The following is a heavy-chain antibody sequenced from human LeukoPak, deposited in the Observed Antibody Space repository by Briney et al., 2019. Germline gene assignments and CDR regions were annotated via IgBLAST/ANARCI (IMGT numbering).Heavy chain of an antibody. J-gene: IGHJ4*02. CDR3: AKDVGDPLAGPWFFQF. D-gene: IGHD3-16*01. CDR1: GYDFKTSG. V-gene: IGHV1-18*01. Sequence: ASVKVSCKTSGYDFKTSGISWVRQAPGQGLEWMGWISGHTGDTHYAKRFQGRLTLTTGTSTSVAYLELSTLRSDDTALYFCAKDVGDPLAGPWFFQFWGQGTLVTLSS. CDR2: ISGHTGDT.